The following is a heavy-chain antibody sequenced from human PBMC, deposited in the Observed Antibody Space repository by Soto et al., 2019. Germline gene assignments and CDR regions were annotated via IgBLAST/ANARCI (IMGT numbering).Heavy chain of an antibody. V-gene: IGHV1-3*01. CDR3: ARGSGYSSGWYELSAFDI. J-gene: IGHJ3*02. Sequence: VSVKVSCKASGYTFTSYAMHWVRQAPGQRLEWMGWINAGNGNTKYSQKFQGRVTITRDTSASTAYMELSSLRSEDTAVYYCARGSGYSSGWYELSAFDIWGQGTMVTVSS. CDR2: INAGNGNT. D-gene: IGHD6-19*01. CDR1: GYTFTSYA.